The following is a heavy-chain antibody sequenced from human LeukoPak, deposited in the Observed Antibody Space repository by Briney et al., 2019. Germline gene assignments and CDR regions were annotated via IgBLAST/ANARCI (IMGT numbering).Heavy chain of an antibody. V-gene: IGHV1-2*02. CDR1: GYTFTGYY. CDR3: AGAGWNDVPYYYMDV. J-gene: IGHJ6*03. D-gene: IGHD1-1*01. CDR2: INPNSGGT. Sequence: ASVKVSCKASGYTFTGYYMHWVRQAPGQGLEWMGWINPNSGGTNYAQKFQGRVTMTRDTSISTAYMELSRLRSDDTAVYYCAGAGWNDVPYYYMDVWGKGTTVTVSS.